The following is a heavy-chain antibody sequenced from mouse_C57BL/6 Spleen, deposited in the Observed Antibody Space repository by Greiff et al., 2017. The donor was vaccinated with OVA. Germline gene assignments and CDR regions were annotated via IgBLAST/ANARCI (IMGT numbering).Heavy chain of an antibody. CDR1: GYAFSSSW. V-gene: IGHV1-82*01. CDR2: IYPGDGDT. Sequence: VQLQQSGPELVKPGASVKISCKASGYAFSSSWMNWVKQRPGKGLEWIGRIYPGDGDTNYNGKFKGKATLTADKSSSTAYMQLSSLTSEDSAVYFCARGIYYYGSKDWYFDVWGTGTTVTVSS. D-gene: IGHD1-1*01. J-gene: IGHJ1*03. CDR3: ARGIYYYGSKDWYFDV.